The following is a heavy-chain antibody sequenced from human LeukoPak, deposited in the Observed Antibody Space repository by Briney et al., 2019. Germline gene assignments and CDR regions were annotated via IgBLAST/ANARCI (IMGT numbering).Heavy chain of an antibody. Sequence: PGGSLRLSCAASGFTFSSYGMHWVRQAPGKGLEWVAVISYDGSNKYYADSVKGRFTISRDNSKNTLYLQMNSLRAEGTAVYYCAKRLPSGWFDPWGQGTLVTVSS. V-gene: IGHV3-30*18. D-gene: IGHD2-21*02. CDR3: AKRLPSGWFDP. CDR2: ISYDGSNK. J-gene: IGHJ5*02. CDR1: GFTFSSYG.